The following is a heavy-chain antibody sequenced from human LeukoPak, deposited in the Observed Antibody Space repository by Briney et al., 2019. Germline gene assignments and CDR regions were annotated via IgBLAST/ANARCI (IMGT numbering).Heavy chain of an antibody. Sequence: PSETLSLTCAVSGGSISSGGYSWSWIRQPPGKGLEWIGYIYHSGSTYYNPSLKSRVTISVDRSKNQFSLKLSSVTAADTAVYYCARLEDGTVVDPWGQGTLVTVSS. CDR3: ARLEDGTVVDP. V-gene: IGHV4-30-2*01. J-gene: IGHJ5*02. CDR2: IYHSGST. CDR1: GGSISSGGYS. D-gene: IGHD1-14*01.